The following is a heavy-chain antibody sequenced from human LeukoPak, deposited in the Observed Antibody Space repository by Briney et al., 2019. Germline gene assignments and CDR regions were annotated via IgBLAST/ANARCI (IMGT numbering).Heavy chain of an antibody. CDR1: GGSISSSNW. J-gene: IGHJ5*02. V-gene: IGHV4-4*02. CDR2: IYHSGST. D-gene: IGHD6-13*01. Sequence: SETLSLTCAVSGGSISSSNWWSWVRQPPGKGLEWIGEIYHSGSTNYNPSLKSRVTISVDTSKNQFSLKLSSVTAADTAVYYCASLAAAGDNWFDPWGQGTLVTVSS. CDR3: ASLAAAGDNWFDP.